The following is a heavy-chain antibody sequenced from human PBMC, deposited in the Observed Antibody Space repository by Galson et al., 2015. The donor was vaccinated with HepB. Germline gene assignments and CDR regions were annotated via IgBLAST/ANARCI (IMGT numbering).Heavy chain of an antibody. Sequence: SLRLSCAASGFTFSGYSMNWVRQAPGKGLEWISSISTSSSYIYYADSVKGRFTISRDNAKNSLYLQMNSLRAEDTAVYYCTRDRQDSGSYLYYYYGMDVWGQGTTVTVSS. CDR2: ISTSSSYI. CDR1: GFTFSGYS. D-gene: IGHD3-10*01. V-gene: IGHV3-21*01. CDR3: TRDRQDSGSYLYYYYGMDV. J-gene: IGHJ6*02.